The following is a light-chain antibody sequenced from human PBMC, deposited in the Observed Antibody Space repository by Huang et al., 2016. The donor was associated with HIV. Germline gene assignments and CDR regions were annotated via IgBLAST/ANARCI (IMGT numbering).Light chain of an antibody. CDR2: AAS. CDR3: QQSYSTPLYT. V-gene: IGKV1-39*01. Sequence: DIQMTQSPSSLSASVGDRVIITCRASQSISSYLNWYQQKPEKAPKLLIYAASSLQSGVPSRFSGSGSGTDFTLTISSLQPDDFATYYCQQSYSTPLYTFGQGTKLEIK. J-gene: IGKJ2*01. CDR1: QSISSY.